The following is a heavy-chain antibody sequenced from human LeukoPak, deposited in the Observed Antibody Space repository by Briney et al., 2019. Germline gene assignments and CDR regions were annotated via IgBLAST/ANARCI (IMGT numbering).Heavy chain of an antibody. CDR3: ARLASSSWPLYYYYGMDV. D-gene: IGHD6-13*01. CDR2: INPNSGGT. CDR1: GYTFTGYY. J-gene: IGHJ6*02. Sequence: VASVKVSCKASGYTFTGYYMHWVRQAPGQGLEWMGWINPNSGGTNYAQKFQGRVTMTRDTSISTAYMELSRLRSDDTAVYYCARLASSSWPLYYYYGMDVWGQGTTVTVSS. V-gene: IGHV1-2*02.